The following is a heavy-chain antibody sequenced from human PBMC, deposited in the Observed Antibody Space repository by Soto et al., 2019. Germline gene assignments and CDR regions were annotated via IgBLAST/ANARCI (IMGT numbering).Heavy chain of an antibody. Sequence: ASVKVSCKASGYTFTGYYMHWVRQAPGQGLEWMGWINPNSGGTNYAQKFQGWVTMTRDTSISTAYMELSRLRSDDTAVYYCARGGRIAAADYYYGMDVWGQGTTVTVSS. CDR3: ARGGRIAAADYYYGMDV. CDR1: GYTFTGYY. V-gene: IGHV1-2*04. D-gene: IGHD6-13*01. CDR2: INPNSGGT. J-gene: IGHJ6*02.